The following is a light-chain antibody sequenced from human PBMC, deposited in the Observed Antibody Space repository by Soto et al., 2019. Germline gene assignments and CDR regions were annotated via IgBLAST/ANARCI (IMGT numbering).Light chain of an antibody. V-gene: IGLV1-47*01. CDR3: SSYTSSSTLL. CDR2: WDI. Sequence: QSVLTQAPSASGTPGQRVTISCSGSSSNIGREYVYWYQQFPGTAPKLLIQWDIQRPSGVPDRFSGSKSGNTASLTISGLQAEDEADYYCSSYTSSSTLLFGGGTKLTVL. J-gene: IGLJ3*02. CDR1: SSNIGREY.